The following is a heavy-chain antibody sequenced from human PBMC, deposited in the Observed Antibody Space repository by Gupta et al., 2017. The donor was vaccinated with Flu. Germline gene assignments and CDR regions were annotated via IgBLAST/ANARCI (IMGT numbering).Heavy chain of an antibody. CDR2: ISYDGSNK. Sequence: QVQLVESGGGVVQPGRSLRLSCAASGFTFSSYGMHWVRQAPGKGLEWVAVISYDGSNKYYADSVKGRFTISRDNSKNTLYLQMNSLRAEDTAVYYCANGASSGYSIYYYYYGMDVWGQGTTVTVSS. CDR1: GFTFSSYG. CDR3: ANGASSGYSIYYYYYGMDV. V-gene: IGHV3-30*18. D-gene: IGHD3-22*01. J-gene: IGHJ6*02.